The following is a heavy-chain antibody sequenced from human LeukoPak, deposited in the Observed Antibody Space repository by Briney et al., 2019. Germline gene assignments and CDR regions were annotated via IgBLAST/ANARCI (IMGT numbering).Heavy chain of an antibody. J-gene: IGHJ4*02. CDR1: GFTFTSYG. V-gene: IGHV1-18*01. CDR3: ARDSGFYGSGSYYFFDH. Sequence: ASVKVSCKASGFTFTSYGISWVRQAPGQGLEWMGWLSTYNGNTNYAQNLQGRDTMTTDTSTSTAYMELRSLRSDDTAMYYCARDSGFYGSGSYYFFDHWGQGTLVTVSS. D-gene: IGHD3-10*01. CDR2: LSTYNGNT.